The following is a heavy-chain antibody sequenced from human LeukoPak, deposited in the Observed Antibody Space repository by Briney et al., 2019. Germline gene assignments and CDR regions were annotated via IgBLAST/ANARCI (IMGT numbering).Heavy chain of an antibody. D-gene: IGHD6-19*01. J-gene: IGHJ4*02. V-gene: IGHV4-61*05. Sequence: SETLSLTCTVSGGSISSSSYYWSWIRQPPGKGLEWIGYIYYSGSTNYNPSLKSRVTISVDTSKNQFSLKLSSVTAADTAVYYCARRAPDFSSGWYGRYPYYFDYWGQGTLVTVSS. CDR3: ARRAPDFSSGWYGRYPYYFDY. CDR2: IYYSGST. CDR1: GGSISSSSYY.